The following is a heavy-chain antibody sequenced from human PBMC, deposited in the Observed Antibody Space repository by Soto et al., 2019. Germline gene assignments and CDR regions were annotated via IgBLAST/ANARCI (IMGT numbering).Heavy chain of an antibody. D-gene: IGHD3-10*01. J-gene: IGHJ5*02. Sequence: SETLSLTCTVSGGSISSYYCSWIRQPPGKGLEWIGYIYYSGSTNYNPSLKSRVTISVDTSKNQFSLKLSSVTAADTAVYYCASMVRGVISPWGQGTLVTVSS. CDR1: GGSISSYY. CDR3: ASMVRGVISP. V-gene: IGHV4-59*01. CDR2: IYYSGST.